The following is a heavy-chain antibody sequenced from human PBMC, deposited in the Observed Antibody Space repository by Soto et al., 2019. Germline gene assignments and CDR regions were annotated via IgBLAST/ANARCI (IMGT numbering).Heavy chain of an antibody. Sequence: QVQLVQSGAEVKKPGASVKVSCKASGDTFTDYYIHWVRQAPGQGLEWMGTVNPSGGHTTYAQHFLGRMPVDXAXAXXTLYKELNSLTSEDTAVYDCARGGHVVVVTAALDYWGQGTLVTVSS. CDR1: GDTFTDYY. J-gene: IGHJ4*02. CDR3: ARGGHVVVVTAALDY. CDR2: VNPSGGHT. V-gene: IGHV1-46*01. D-gene: IGHD2-21*02.